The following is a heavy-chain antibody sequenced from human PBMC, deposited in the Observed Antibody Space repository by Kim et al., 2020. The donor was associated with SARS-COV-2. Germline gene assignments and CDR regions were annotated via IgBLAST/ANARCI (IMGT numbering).Heavy chain of an antibody. CDR3: AREVSEYYYDSSGYSTGGYFDY. CDR2: IYYSGST. V-gene: IGHV4-59*01. J-gene: IGHJ4*02. D-gene: IGHD3-22*01. Sequence: SETLSLTCTVSGGSISSYYWSWIRQPPGKGLEWIGYIYYSGSTNYNPSLKSRVTISVDTSKNQFSLKLSSVTAADTAVYYCAREVSEYYYDSSGYSTGGYFDYWGQGTLVTVSS. CDR1: GGSISSYY.